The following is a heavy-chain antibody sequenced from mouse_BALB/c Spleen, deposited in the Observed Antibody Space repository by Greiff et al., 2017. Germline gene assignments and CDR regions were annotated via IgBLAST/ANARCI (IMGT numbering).Heavy chain of an antibody. CDR1: GYTFTSYW. Sequence: QVQLQQSGAELARPGASVKLSCKASGYTFTSYWMQWVKQRPGQGLEWIGAIYPGDGDTRYTQKFKGKATLTADKSSSTAYMQLSSLASEDSAVYYCARLTGFAYWGQGTLVTVSA. D-gene: IGHD2-4*01. J-gene: IGHJ3*01. V-gene: IGHV1-87*01. CDR3: ARLTGFAY. CDR2: IYPGDGDT.